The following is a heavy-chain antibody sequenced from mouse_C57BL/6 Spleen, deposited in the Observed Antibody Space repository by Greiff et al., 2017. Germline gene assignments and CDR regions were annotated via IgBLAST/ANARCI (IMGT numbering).Heavy chain of an antibody. J-gene: IGHJ2*01. CDR3: ARHDYDEGYYFDY. CDR2: INPNNGGT. Sequence: EVQLQQSGPELVKPGASVKISCKASGYTFTDYYMNWVKQSHGKSLEWIGDINPNNGGTSYNQKFKGKATLTVDKSSSTAYMELRSLTSEDAAVYYCARHDYDEGYYFDYWGQGTTLTVSS. D-gene: IGHD2-4*01. V-gene: IGHV1-26*01. CDR1: GYTFTDYY.